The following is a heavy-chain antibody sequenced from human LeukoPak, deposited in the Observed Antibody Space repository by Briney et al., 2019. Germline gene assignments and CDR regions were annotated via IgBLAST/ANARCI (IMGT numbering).Heavy chain of an antibody. J-gene: IGHJ4*02. D-gene: IGHD2-2*01. V-gene: IGHV3-23*01. CDR1: GFTFSSYA. CDR3: ATWDIVVVPAASMALYYFDY. CDR2: ISGSGGST. Sequence: GGSLRLSCAASGFTFSSYAMSWVRQAPGKGLEWTSAISGSGGSTYYADSVKGRFTISRDNSKNTLYLQMNSLRAEDTAVYYCATWDIVVVPAASMALYYFDYWGQGTLVTVSS.